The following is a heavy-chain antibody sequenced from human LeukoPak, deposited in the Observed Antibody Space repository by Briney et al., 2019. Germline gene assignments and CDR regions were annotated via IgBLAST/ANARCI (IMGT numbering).Heavy chain of an antibody. CDR2: INHSGST. Sequence: SETLSLTCAVYGGSFSGYYWSWICQPPGKGLEWIGEINHSGSTNYNPSLKSRVTISVDTSKNQFSLKLSSVTAADTAVYYCARGRNGSGSFVWGSYRPFDYWGQGTLVTVSS. CDR3: ARGRNGSGSFVWGSYRPFDY. CDR1: GGSFSGYY. V-gene: IGHV4-34*01. D-gene: IGHD3-16*02. J-gene: IGHJ4*02.